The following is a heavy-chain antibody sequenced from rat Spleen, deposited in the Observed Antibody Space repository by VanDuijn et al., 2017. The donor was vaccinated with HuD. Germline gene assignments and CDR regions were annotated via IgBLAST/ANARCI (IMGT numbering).Heavy chain of an antibody. CDR1: GFSLTSNG. CDR2: ISSGGNT. V-gene: IGHV2S12*01. J-gene: IGHJ2*01. Sequence: QVHLRESGPGLVQPSQTLSLTCTVSGFSLTSNGVSWVRQPPGKGLEWIAAISSGGNTYYNSAIKSRLGITRDTSKSQVFLKMKSLQTEETAMYFWGRGSVFCDYWGRGVMVTVSS. CDR3: GRGSVFCDY.